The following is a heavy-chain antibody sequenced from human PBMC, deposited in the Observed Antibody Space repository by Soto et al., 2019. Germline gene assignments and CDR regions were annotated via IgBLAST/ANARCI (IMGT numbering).Heavy chain of an antibody. J-gene: IGHJ4*02. CDR1: GYTFINYH. D-gene: IGHD5-12*01. V-gene: IGHV1-18*01. CDR2: INTYNGMT. Sequence: QVQLVQSGGEVKQPGASVTVYCKASGYTFINYHITWVRQAPGQGLEWMAWINTYNGMTDYAQRFQGRVTMTRDTSTSTAYMELRNLGSDDTAVYFCAKSPRGEMATDWGQGTLVTVSS. CDR3: AKSPRGEMATD.